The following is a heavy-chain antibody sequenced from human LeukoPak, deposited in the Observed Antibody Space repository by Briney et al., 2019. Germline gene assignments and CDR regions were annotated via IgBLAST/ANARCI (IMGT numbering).Heavy chain of an antibody. CDR1: GFTFSSYS. CDR2: ISSSSSTI. Sequence: GGSLRLSCAASGFTFSSYSMNWVRQAPGKGLEWVSYISSSSSTIYYADSVKGRFTISRDNSKNTLFLQMNSLRAEDTAVYYCARDSSSGWYHDYWSQGTLVIVSS. V-gene: IGHV3-48*01. CDR3: ARDSSSGWYHDY. D-gene: IGHD6-19*01. J-gene: IGHJ4*02.